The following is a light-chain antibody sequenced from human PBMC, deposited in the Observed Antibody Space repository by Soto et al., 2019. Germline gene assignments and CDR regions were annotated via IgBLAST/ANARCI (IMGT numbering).Light chain of an antibody. J-gene: IGKJ1*01. CDR3: QQYYSSPRT. CDR1: QTVSSSF. Sequence: EIELTQSPGTLSLSPGEGATLSCRASQTVSSSFLAWYQQRPGQAPRLLIYGASSRATGIPDRFSGSGSGTDFTLTISRLEPEDFAVYYCQQYYSSPRTFGQGTKVDIK. CDR2: GAS. V-gene: IGKV3-20*01.